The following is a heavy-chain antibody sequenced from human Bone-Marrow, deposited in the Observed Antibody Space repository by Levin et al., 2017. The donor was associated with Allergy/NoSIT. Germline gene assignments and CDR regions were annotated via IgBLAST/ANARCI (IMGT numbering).Heavy chain of an antibody. Sequence: GGSLRLSCAASGFSLSVYYMSWVRQAPGKGLEWVANINQDGSVKNYVDSVKGRFTISRDDAKNSLYLQLNSLRAEDTAVYYCARGLYGSRSLYRRDASDIWGRATMVTVSS. CDR3: ARGLYGSRSLYRRDASDI. D-gene: IGHD3-10*01. J-gene: IGHJ3*02. CDR2: INQDGSVK. V-gene: IGHV3-7*04. CDR1: GFSLSVYY.